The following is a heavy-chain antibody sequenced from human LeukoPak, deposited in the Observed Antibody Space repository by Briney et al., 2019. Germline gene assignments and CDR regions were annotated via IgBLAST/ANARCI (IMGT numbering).Heavy chain of an antibody. CDR1: GASISSYY. J-gene: IGHJ3*02. V-gene: IGHV4-59*01. Sequence: SETLSLTCTVSGASISSYYWSWIRQPPGKGLEWIGYIYYSGSTNYNPSLKSRVTISVDTSKNQFSLKLSSVTAADTAVYYCASVDTAMARGAFDIWGQGTMVAVSS. D-gene: IGHD5-18*01. CDR2: IYYSGST. CDR3: ASVDTAMARGAFDI.